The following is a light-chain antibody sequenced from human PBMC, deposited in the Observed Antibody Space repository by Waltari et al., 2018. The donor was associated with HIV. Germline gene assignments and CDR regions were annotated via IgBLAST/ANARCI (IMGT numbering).Light chain of an antibody. J-gene: IGLJ2*01. Sequence: QSALTQPASVSGSPGPSTPLPCTGPSTPGGGYPYVSWYQQHPGKAPQRMIYEVSNRPSGVSNRFSGSKSGNTASLTISGLQAEDEADYYCSSYTSSSTLVFGGGTKLTVL. CDR1: STPGGGYPY. V-gene: IGLV2-14*01. CDR2: EVS. CDR3: SSYTSSSTLV.